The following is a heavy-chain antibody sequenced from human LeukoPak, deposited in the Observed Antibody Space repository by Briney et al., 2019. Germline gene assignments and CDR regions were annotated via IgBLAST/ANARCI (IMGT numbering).Heavy chain of an antibody. CDR1: GFTFSSYS. J-gene: IGHJ4*02. CDR3: ARPGVTFGGVIVRYFDY. CDR2: ISSSSSYI. V-gene: IGHV3-21*01. Sequence: PGGSLRLSCAASGFTFSSYSMNWVRQAPGKGLEWVSSISSSSSYIYYADSVKGRFTISRDNAKNSLYLQMNSLRDEDTAVYYCARPGVTFGGVIVRYFDYWGQGTLVTVSS. D-gene: IGHD3-16*02.